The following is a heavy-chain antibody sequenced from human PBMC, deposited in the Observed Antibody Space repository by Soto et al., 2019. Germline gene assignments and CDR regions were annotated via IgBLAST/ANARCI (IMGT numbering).Heavy chain of an antibody. CDR1: GFTFSSYA. CDR2: ISGSGGST. V-gene: IGHV3-23*01. J-gene: IGHJ4*02. D-gene: IGHD3-9*01. CDR3: AKDGITIFRPPAYDILTGYAY. Sequence: GGYLRLSCAASGFTFSSYAMSWVRQAPGKGLEWVSAISGSGGSTYYADSVKGRFTISRDNSKNTLYLQMNSLRAEDTAVYYCAKDGITIFRPPAYDILTGYAYWGQGTLVTVSS.